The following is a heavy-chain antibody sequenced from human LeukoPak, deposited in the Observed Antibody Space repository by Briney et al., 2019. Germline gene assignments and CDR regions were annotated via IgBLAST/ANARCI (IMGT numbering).Heavy chain of an antibody. D-gene: IGHD3-22*01. CDR2: INPNSGGT. CDR1: GYTFTGNY. CDR3: ARGDYYDSSGLLTD. J-gene: IGHJ4*02. Sequence: ASVKVSCKASGYTFTGNYMHWVRQAPGQGLEWMGWINPNSGGTNYAQKFQGRVTMTRDTSISTAYMELSRLRSDDTAVYYCARGDYYDSSGLLTDWGQGTLVTVSS. V-gene: IGHV1-2*02.